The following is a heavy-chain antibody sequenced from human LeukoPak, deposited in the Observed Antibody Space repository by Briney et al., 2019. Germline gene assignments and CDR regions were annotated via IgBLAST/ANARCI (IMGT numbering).Heavy chain of an antibody. CDR1: GFTFISYA. J-gene: IGHJ4*02. Sequence: GGSLRLSCAASGFTFISYAMHWVRQAPGKGLEWVALISYDGNNKYFADSVKGRFTISRDNSKNTLYLQMNSLRAEDTAVYYCARDYDILTGYSTFDYWGQGTLVTVSS. CDR3: ARDYDILTGYSTFDY. D-gene: IGHD3-9*01. V-gene: IGHV3-30-3*01. CDR2: ISYDGNNK.